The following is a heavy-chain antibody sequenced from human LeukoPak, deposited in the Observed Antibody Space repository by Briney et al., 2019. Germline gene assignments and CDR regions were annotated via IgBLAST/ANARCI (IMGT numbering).Heavy chain of an antibody. CDR2: MNPNSGNT. J-gene: IGHJ3*02. CDR3: ARASGSYSGDAFDI. CDR1: GYTFISHD. Sequence: ASVKVSCKASGYTFISHDINWVRQAAGQGLEWMGWMNPNSGNTGYAQKFQGRVTMTRDMSTSTVYMELSSLRSEDTAVYYCARASGSYSGDAFDIWGQGTMVTVSS. D-gene: IGHD1-26*01. V-gene: IGHV1-8*01.